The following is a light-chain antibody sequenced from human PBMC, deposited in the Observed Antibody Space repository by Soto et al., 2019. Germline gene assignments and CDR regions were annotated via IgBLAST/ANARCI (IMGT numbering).Light chain of an antibody. V-gene: IGKV1-39*01. CDR1: QSINTY. Sequence: DIQMTQSPSSLSASVGDRVTITCRASQSINTYLNWYQQRPGKVPKLLIYLAFSLQSGVPSRFSGSASGTDFALTISSLQPEDFATYYCQQSYSVPLTFGGGTKVEIK. CDR3: QQSYSVPLT. CDR2: LAF. J-gene: IGKJ4*01.